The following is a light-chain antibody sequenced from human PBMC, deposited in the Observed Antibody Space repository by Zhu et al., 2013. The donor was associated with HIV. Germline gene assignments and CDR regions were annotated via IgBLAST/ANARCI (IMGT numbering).Light chain of an antibody. CDR1: SSNIGAGYA. CDR3: QSYDRSLSIVV. J-gene: IGLJ2*01. Sequence: QSVLTQPPSVSGAPGQRVTISCSGSSSNIGAGYAVHWYQQLPGTAPKLIYPNPNRPSGVPDRFSDSKSGTSASLAITGLQADDEANYYCQSYDRSLSIVVFGGGTKLTVL. V-gene: IGLV1-40*01. CDR2: PNP.